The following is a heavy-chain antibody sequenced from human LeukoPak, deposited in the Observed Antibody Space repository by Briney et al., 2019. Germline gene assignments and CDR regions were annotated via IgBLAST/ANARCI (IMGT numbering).Heavy chain of an antibody. CDR2: ISYDGSNK. D-gene: IGHD2-15*01. V-gene: IGHV3-30-3*01. J-gene: IGHJ5*02. CDR1: GFTFSSYA. Sequence: PGGSLRLSCAASGFTFSSYAMNWVRQAPGKGLEWVALISYDGSNKNYADSVKGRFTISRDNSKNTLYLQMNSLRAEDTAVYYCARGKGVAPRNWFDPWGQGTLVTVSS. CDR3: ARGKGVAPRNWFDP.